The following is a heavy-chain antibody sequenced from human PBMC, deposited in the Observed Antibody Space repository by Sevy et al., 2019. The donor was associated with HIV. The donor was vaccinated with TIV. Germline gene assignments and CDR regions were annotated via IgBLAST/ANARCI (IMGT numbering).Heavy chain of an antibody. V-gene: IGHV3-21*01. J-gene: IGHJ4*02. CDR2: ISTSSTYI. D-gene: IGHD6-13*01. CDR1: GFSFSTYS. CDR3: VRDVEQQLADY. Sequence: GGSLRLSCAASGFSFSTYSMNWVHQAPGKGPEWVSSISTSSTYIWHADSVKGRFTISRDDAKNSLYLQMNSLRAEDTAIYYCVRDVEQQLADYWGQGTLVTVSS.